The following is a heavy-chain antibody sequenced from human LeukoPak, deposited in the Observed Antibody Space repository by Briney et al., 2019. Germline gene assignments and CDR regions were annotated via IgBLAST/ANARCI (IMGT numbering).Heavy chain of an antibody. CDR3: TRRHYGDYVVDN. CDR2: IRSKAHRYAT. Sequence: GGSLKLSCATSGFTYNGSALHWVRQASGQGLEWVGRIRSKAHRYATAYAASVKGRFTVSRDDSKNMAYLQMNSLKTEDTAIYYCTRRHYGDYVVDNWGQGTLVTVSS. D-gene: IGHD4-17*01. CDR1: GFTYNGSA. V-gene: IGHV3-73*01. J-gene: IGHJ4*02.